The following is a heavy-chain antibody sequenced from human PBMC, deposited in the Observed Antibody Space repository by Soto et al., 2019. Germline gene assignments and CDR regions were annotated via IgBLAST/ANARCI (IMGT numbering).Heavy chain of an antibody. CDR3: ARETYCSSTSCYTGNWFDP. CDR2: IYQSGST. Sequence: PSETLSLTCAVSGGSLSSSAYSWSWIRQPPGKGLEWIGFIYQSGSTYYNPSLKSRVTISLDRPKNQFSLKLSSVTAADTAVYYCARETYCSSTSCYTGNWFDPWGQGTLVTVSS. V-gene: IGHV4-30-2*01. CDR1: GGSLSSSAYS. J-gene: IGHJ5*02. D-gene: IGHD2-2*02.